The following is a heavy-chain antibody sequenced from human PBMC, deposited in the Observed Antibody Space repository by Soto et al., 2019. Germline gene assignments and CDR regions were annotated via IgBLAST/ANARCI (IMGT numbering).Heavy chain of an antibody. CDR2: MTSDMKTI. Sequence: EVQLVESGGGLVQPGGSLRLSCAASGFTGRIYSMNWIRQAPGKGLEWVSYMTSDMKTIHYADSVKGRFTISRDNARNSVYLQMTSLRDEDTALYYCARSVEGHFDYWGQGTLVTVSS. J-gene: IGHJ4*02. CDR3: ARSVEGHFDY. CDR1: GFTGRIYS. V-gene: IGHV3-48*02. D-gene: IGHD6-19*01.